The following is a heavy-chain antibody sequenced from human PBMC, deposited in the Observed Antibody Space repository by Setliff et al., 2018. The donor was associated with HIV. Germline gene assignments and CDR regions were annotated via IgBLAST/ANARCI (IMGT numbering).Heavy chain of an antibody. J-gene: IGHJ4*02. CDR1: GGSFSGYY. D-gene: IGHD3-9*01. CDR2: INHSGST. V-gene: IGHV4-34*01. CDR3: ARGAVLQYFDWLSLFDY. Sequence: NPSETLSLTCAVYGGSFSGYYWSWIRQPPGKGLEWIGEINHSGSTNYNPSLKSRVTISVDTSKNQFSPKLSSVTAADTAVYYCARGAVLQYFDWLSLFDYWGQGTLVTVSS.